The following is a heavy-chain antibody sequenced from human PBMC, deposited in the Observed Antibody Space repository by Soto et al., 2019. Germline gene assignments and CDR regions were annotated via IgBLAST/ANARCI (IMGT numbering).Heavy chain of an antibody. D-gene: IGHD3-10*01. CDR2: ISGSGGST. J-gene: IGHJ5*02. V-gene: IGHV3-23*01. CDR3: AKSGVRFGSNWFGP. Sequence: EVQLLESGGGLVQPGGSLRLSCAASGFTFSSYAMSWVRQAPGKGLEWVSAISGSGGSTYYADSVKGRFTISRDNSKNPLYLQMNNLRGEDTAVYYGAKSGVRFGSNWFGPWGQGTLVTVSS. CDR1: GFTFSSYA.